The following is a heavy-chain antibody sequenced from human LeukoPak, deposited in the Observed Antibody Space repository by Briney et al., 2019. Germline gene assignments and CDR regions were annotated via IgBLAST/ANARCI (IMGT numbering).Heavy chain of an antibody. CDR1: GGSISSSAYY. Sequence: SETLSLTCTVSGGSISSSAYYWGWIRQPPGKGLEWIGSVYYSGSTYYNPSLKSRVTISVDTSKNQFSLKLSSVTAADTAVYHCARHWGDYGGPNDYWGQGTLVTVSS. J-gene: IGHJ4*02. D-gene: IGHD4-23*01. CDR3: ARHWGDYGGPNDY. V-gene: IGHV4-39*01. CDR2: VYYSGST.